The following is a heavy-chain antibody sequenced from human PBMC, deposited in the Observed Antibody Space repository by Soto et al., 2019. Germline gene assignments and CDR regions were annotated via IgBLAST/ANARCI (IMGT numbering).Heavy chain of an antibody. V-gene: IGHV3-73*01. CDR2: IRSKANSYAT. CDR1: GFTFSGSA. CDR3: TRSAPRITIFGVDFDY. D-gene: IGHD3-3*01. Sequence: GGSLRLSCAASGFTFSGSAMHWVRQASGKGLEWVGRIRSKANSYATAYAASVKGRFTISRDDSKNTAYLQMNSLKTEDTAMYYCTRSAPRITIFGVDFDYWGQGTLVTVSS. J-gene: IGHJ4*02.